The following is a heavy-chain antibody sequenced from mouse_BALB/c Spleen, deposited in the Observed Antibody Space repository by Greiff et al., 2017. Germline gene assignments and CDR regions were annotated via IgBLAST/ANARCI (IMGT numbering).Heavy chain of an antibody. CDR1: GYTFSSYW. J-gene: IGHJ4*01. CDR2: ILPGSGST. V-gene: IGHV1-9*01. Sequence: VQLQQSGAELMKPGASVKISCKATGYTFSSYWIEWVKQRPGHGLEWIGEILPGSGSTNYNEKFKGKATFTADTSSNTAYMQLSSLTSEDSAVYYCAREGGFYGSSYDYAMDYWGQGTSVTVSS. D-gene: IGHD1-1*01. CDR3: AREGGFYGSSYDYAMDY.